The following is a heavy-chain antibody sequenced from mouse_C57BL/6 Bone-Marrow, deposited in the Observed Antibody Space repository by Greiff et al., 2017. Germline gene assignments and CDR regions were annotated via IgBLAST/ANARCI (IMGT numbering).Heavy chain of an antibody. Sequence: VQLQQSGPGLVQPSQSLSITCTVSGFSLTSYGVHWVRQSPGKGLEWLGVIWSGGSTDYNAAFMSRLSITKDNSKSQVFFKMNSLQADDTAIYCCAKGGVYYDYETWLAYWGQGTLVTVSA. CDR1: GFSLTSYG. D-gene: IGHD2-4*01. CDR3: AKGGVYYDYETWLAY. CDR2: IWSGGST. J-gene: IGHJ3*01. V-gene: IGHV2-5*01.